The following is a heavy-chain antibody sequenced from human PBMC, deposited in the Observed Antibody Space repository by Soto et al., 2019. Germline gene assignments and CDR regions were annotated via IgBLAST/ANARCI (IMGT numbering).Heavy chain of an antibody. CDR1: GFTFSSYG. Sequence: QVQLVESGGGVVQPGRSLRLSCAASGFTFSSYGMHWVRQAPGKGLEWVAVIWYDGSNKYYADSVKGRFTISRDNSKNTLYLQMIGLRGEDTAVYYCARWGIAAGDYWGQGTLVTVSS. J-gene: IGHJ4*02. CDR3: ARWGIAAGDY. V-gene: IGHV3-33*01. D-gene: IGHD6-13*01. CDR2: IWYDGSNK.